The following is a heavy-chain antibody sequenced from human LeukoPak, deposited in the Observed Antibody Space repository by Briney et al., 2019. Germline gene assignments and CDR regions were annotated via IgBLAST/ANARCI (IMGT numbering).Heavy chain of an antibody. CDR2: VHTCGST. V-gene: IGHV3-66*02. Sequence: WGSLRLSCAASGFTVSSNYMSWVRQAPGKGLEWVSVVHTCGSTYYADSVNCRFTISRDNSKNKVYLQMNSLRVEDTAVYYCASLAGDIWGQGTMVTVSS. CDR3: ASLAGDI. J-gene: IGHJ3*02. D-gene: IGHD6-19*01. CDR1: GFTVSSNY.